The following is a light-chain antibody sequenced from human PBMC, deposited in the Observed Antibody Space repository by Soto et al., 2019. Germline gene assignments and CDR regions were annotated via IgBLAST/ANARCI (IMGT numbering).Light chain of an antibody. CDR3: HQYNNWPRT. CDR1: QSVSRH. CDR2: CAF. V-gene: IGKV3-15*01. Sequence: EIVMPQSPATLSGSPGERVTLSCRASQSVSRHLAWYHQKPGQAPRLLIYCAFTRATGIPARFSGSGSGTEFTLTISSLQPEDFAVYFCHQYNNWPRTFGQRTKVEIK. J-gene: IGKJ1*01.